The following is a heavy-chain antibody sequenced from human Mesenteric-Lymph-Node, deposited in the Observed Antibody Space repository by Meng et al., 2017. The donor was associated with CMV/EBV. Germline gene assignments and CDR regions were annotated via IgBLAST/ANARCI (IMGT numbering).Heavy chain of an antibody. CDR3: AKGDIVVVPAAILTFGD. Sequence: GGSLRLSCAASGFTFSSYAMHWVRQAPGKGLEWVSGVSGSGASTYYADSVRGRFTISRDNSKNTLYLQMKSLRAEDTAVYYCAKGDIVVVPAAILTFGDWGQGTLVTVSS. D-gene: IGHD2-2*02. V-gene: IGHV3-23*01. CDR2: VSGSGAST. CDR1: GFTFSSYA. J-gene: IGHJ4*02.